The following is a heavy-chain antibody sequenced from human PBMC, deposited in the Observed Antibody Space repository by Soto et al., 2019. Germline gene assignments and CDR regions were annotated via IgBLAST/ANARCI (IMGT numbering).Heavy chain of an antibody. D-gene: IGHD2-8*01. CDR2: IYYSGST. J-gene: IGHJ4*02. V-gene: IGHV4-39*01. Sequence: QLQLQESGPGLVKPSETLSLTCTVSGGSISSSSYYWGWIRQPPGKGLEWIGSIYYSGSTYYNPSLKSRVTISVDTSKNQFSLKLSSVTAADTAVYYCARRFCINGVCYFDYWGQGTLVTVSS. CDR3: ARRFCINGVCYFDY. CDR1: GGSISSSSYY.